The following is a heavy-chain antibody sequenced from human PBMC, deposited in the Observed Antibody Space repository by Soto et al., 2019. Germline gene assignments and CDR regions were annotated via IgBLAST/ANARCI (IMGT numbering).Heavy chain of an antibody. CDR3: ARETNFKIFGVVINDDFLI. CDR1: GFTVSSNY. Sequence: GGSLSLSCAASGFTVSSNYMSWVRQAPGKGLEWVSVIYSGGSTYYADSVKGRFTISRDNSKNTLYLQMNSLRAEDTAVYYCARETNFKIFGVVINDDFLIWCQGTMLTV. D-gene: IGHD3-3*01. V-gene: IGHV3-53*01. CDR2: IYSGGST. J-gene: IGHJ3*02.